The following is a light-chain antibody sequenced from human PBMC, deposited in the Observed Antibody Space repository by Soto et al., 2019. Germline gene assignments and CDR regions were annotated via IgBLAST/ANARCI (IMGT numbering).Light chain of an antibody. Sequence: EIVMTQSPATLSVSPGERATLSCRASQAVSSSLAWYQQKPGQAPRLLIYAASTRAAGIPDRFSGSGSGTGFTLTITSLQSEDFAVYYCQHYNNWPFTFGPGTKVDIK. J-gene: IGKJ3*01. CDR2: AAS. V-gene: IGKV3-15*01. CDR3: QHYNNWPFT. CDR1: QAVSSS.